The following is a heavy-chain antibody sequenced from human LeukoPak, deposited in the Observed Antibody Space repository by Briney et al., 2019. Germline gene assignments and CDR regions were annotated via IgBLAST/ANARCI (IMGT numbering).Heavy chain of an antibody. Sequence: SGPTLVNLTQTLTLTCTFSGFSLSTSGVGVGWIRQPPGKALEWLALIFWTDDKVYIPSLKSRLTITKDTSKNQVVFSMINVDPVDTDTYYCAHRLGGSGSGSYPYWGQRALVTVSS. D-gene: IGHD3-10*01. J-gene: IGHJ4*02. V-gene: IGHV2-5*01. CDR3: AHRLGGSGSGSYPY. CDR2: IFWTDDK. CDR1: GFSLSTSGVG.